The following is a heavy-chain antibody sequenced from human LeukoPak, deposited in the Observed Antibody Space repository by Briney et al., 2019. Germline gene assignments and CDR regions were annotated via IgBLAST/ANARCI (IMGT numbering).Heavy chain of an antibody. J-gene: IGHJ5*02. Sequence: SETLSLTCTVSGGSISSYCWSWIRQPAGKGLEWIGRIYTSGSTNYNPSLKSRVTMSVDTSKNQFSLKLSSVTAADTAVYYCARDQFNYGEDWFDPWGQGTLVTVSS. CDR1: GGSISSYC. CDR2: IYTSGST. V-gene: IGHV4-4*07. D-gene: IGHD4-17*01. CDR3: ARDQFNYGEDWFDP.